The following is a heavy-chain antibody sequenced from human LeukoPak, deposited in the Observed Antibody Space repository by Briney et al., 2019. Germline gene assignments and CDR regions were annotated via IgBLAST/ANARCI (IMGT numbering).Heavy chain of an antibody. D-gene: IGHD4-23*01. Sequence: GASVKVSCKASGYSFTTFAMNWVRQAPGQGLEWMGWINPNSGGTNYAQKLQGRVTMTTDTSTSTAYMELRSLRSDDTAVYYCARELRSGGNPGGGIDYWGQGTLVTVSS. J-gene: IGHJ4*02. CDR2: INPNSGGT. CDR1: GYSFTTFA. CDR3: ARELRSGGNPGGGIDY. V-gene: IGHV1-18*01.